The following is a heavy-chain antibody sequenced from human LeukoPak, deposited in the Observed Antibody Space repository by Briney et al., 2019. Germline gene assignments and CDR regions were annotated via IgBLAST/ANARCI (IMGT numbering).Heavy chain of an antibody. CDR3: ARGRDIVVVVAATRYFDY. D-gene: IGHD2-15*01. Sequence: SETLSLTCAIYGGSFSGYYWGWIRQPPGKGLEWIGEINHSGSTNYNPSLKSRVTISVDTSKNQFSLKLSSVTAADTAVYYCARGRDIVVVVAATRYFDYWGQGTLVTVSS. CDR2: INHSGST. V-gene: IGHV4-34*01. J-gene: IGHJ4*02. CDR1: GGSFSGYY.